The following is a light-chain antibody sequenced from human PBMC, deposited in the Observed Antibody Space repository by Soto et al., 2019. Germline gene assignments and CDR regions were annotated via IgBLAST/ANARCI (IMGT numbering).Light chain of an antibody. V-gene: IGKV1-39*01. CDR1: QHVDRY. Sequence: DIQMTQSPCSLYSCVVDIVTITCRTSQHVDRYLSWYQQIPGRAPKLLIYSASSLASGVPPRFRGSASGTEFTLSISSLQREDFATYFCQQSSNIPWTFGQGTKVDIK. CDR2: SAS. CDR3: QQSSNIPWT. J-gene: IGKJ1*01.